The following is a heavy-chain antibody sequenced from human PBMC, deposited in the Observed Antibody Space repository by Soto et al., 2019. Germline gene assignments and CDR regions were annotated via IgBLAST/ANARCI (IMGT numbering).Heavy chain of an antibody. Sequence: PGGSLRLSCAASGINFSNHWMHWVRQRPAEGLVWVSRITSDGKSKAYAESVKGRFAISRDNAKNTLYLQMNGLTAEDTAVYYCARESGDWPLNWFDPWGQGTLVTVSS. J-gene: IGHJ5*02. CDR1: GINFSNHW. CDR3: ARESGDWPLNWFDP. CDR2: ITSDGKSK. V-gene: IGHV3-74*01. D-gene: IGHD2-21*02.